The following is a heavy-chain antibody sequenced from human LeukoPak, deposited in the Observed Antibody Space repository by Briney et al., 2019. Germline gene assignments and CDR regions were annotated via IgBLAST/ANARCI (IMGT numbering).Heavy chain of an antibody. J-gene: IGHJ4*02. CDR2: ISAYNGNT. Sequence: ASVKVSCKASGYTFTSYGISWVRQAPGQGLEWMGWISAYNGNTNYAQKLQGRVTMTTDTSTSTAYMELRSPRSDDTAVYYCARVPRGVVVVAASAVDYWGQGTLVTVSS. CDR1: GYTFTSYG. V-gene: IGHV1-18*01. CDR3: ARVPRGVVVVAASAVDY. D-gene: IGHD2-15*01.